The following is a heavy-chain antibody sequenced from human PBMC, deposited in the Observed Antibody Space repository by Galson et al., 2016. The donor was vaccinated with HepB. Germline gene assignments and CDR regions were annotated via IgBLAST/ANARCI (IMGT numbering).Heavy chain of an antibody. J-gene: IGHJ4*02. CDR3: TRRPGN. CDR2: IYSGGNT. V-gene: IGHV3-53*01. CDR1: GFSFSSYA. Sequence: SLRLSCAASGFSFSSYAMSWVRQAPGEGLEWVSAIYSGGNTIYADSVKGRFTISRDSSKNTLYLQMNSLTAEDTAVYYCTRRPGNWGQGTLVTVSS. D-gene: IGHD6-6*01.